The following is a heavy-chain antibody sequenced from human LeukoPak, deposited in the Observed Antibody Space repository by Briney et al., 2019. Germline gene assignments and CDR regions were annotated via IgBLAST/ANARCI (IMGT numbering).Heavy chain of an antibody. CDR1: GFTFSSYG. Sequence: GGSLRLSCAASGFTFSSYGMHWARQAPGKGLEWVAFIRYDGSNKYYADSVEGRFTISRDNSKNTLYLQMNSLRAEDTAVYYCAKDGGYCSSTSCYPNSEYFDYWGQGTLVTVSS. V-gene: IGHV3-30*02. CDR3: AKDGGYCSSTSCYPNSEYFDY. J-gene: IGHJ4*02. CDR2: IRYDGSNK. D-gene: IGHD2-2*03.